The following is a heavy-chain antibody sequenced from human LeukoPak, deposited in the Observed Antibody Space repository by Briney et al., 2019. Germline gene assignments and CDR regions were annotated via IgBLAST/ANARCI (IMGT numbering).Heavy chain of an antibody. V-gene: IGHV3-30*02. CDR3: AKDYRGHCSGSSCYFDY. CDR2: LYHDGSDH. CDR1: GFNFVAYG. D-gene: IGHD2-2*01. Sequence: GGSLRLSCAASGFNFVAYGMHWVRQAPGKGLEWVASLYHDGSDHYSRDSVKGRFTVSRDNSKNTLYLQVASVRAEDTAFYYCAKDYRGHCSGSSCYFDYWGQGTLVTVSS. J-gene: IGHJ4*02.